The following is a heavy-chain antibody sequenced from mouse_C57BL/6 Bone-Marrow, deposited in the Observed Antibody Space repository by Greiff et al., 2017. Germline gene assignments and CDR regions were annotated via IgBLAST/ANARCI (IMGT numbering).Heavy chain of an antibody. CDR2: LYPGDGDT. J-gene: IGHJ2*01. CDR3: ARWDYYGSSYLYFDY. CDR1: GYAFSSSW. Sequence: QVQLKQSGPELVKPGASVKISCKASGYAFSSSWMNWVKPRPGKGLEWIGRLYPGDGDTNYNGKVKGKATLTADKSSSTAYMQLSSLTSEDSAVYFCARWDYYGSSYLYFDYWGQGTTLTVSS. D-gene: IGHD1-1*01. V-gene: IGHV1-82*01.